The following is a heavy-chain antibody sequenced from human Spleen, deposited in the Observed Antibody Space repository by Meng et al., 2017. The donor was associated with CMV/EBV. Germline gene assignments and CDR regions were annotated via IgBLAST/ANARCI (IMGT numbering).Heavy chain of an antibody. V-gene: IGHV3-48*03. D-gene: IGHD6-6*01. CDR3: ARAQSIAAAFDY. CDR2: VSSSGNTI. Sequence: GESLKISCAGSGFTFSSYEMNWVRQAPGKGLEWVSYVSSSGNTIYYTDSVKGRFTSSRDNAKNSLYLQMNSLRAEDTAVYYCARAQSIAAAFDYWGQGTLVTVSS. CDR1: GFTFSSYE. J-gene: IGHJ4*02.